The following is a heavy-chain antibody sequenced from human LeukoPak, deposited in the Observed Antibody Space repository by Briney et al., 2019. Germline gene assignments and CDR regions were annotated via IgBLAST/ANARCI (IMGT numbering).Heavy chain of an antibody. CDR2: MNPNSGNT. Sequence: ASVKVSCKASGYTFTSYDINWVRQATGQGLEWMGWMNPNSGNTGYAQKFQGRVTITRNTSISTAYMGLSSLRSEDTAVYYCAREGVGASLVGEADFDIWGQGTMVTVSS. CDR3: AREGVGASLVGEADFDI. V-gene: IGHV1-8*03. CDR1: GYTFTSYD. D-gene: IGHD1-26*01. J-gene: IGHJ3*02.